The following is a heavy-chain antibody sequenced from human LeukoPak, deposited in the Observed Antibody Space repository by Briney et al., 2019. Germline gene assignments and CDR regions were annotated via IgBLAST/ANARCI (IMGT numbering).Heavy chain of an antibody. CDR2: IYYSGST. J-gene: IGHJ3*02. D-gene: IGHD6-19*01. Sequence: PSETLSLTCTVSGGSISSSSYYWGWIRQPPGKGLEWIGSIYYSGSTYYNPSLKSRVTISVDTSKNQFSLKLSSVTAADTAVYYCARTTGYSSGWYIWSESNDAFDIWGQGTMVTVSS. CDR3: ARTTGYSSGWYIWSESNDAFDI. V-gene: IGHV4-39*07. CDR1: GGSISSSSYY.